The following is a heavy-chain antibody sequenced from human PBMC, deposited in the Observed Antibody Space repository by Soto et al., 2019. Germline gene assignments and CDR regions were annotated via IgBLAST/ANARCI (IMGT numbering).Heavy chain of an antibody. J-gene: IGHJ6*02. CDR1: GYTFNCHY. D-gene: IGHD3-3*01. CDR3: VRGMYYDFCSGYCASPYYGMDV. V-gene: IGHV1-2*04. Sequence: ASVKVSGKASGYTFNCHYMHVVLPAPGQGLGGVGWRSRNSGCTNYAQKFHGWVSMTRYTSISTAYMDLSRLRSYDTAGYYFVRGMYYDFCSGYCASPYYGMDVWGQGTTVTVSS. CDR2: RSRNSGCT.